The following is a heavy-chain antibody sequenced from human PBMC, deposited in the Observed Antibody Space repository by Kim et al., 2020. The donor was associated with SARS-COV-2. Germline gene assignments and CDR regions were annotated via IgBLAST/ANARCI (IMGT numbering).Heavy chain of an antibody. J-gene: IGHJ2*01. D-gene: IGHD6-13*01. CDR2: IYYSGST. CDR1: GGSASSGSYY. CDR3: ARACPPGIAAAGQDYWYFDL. V-gene: IGHV4-61*01. Sequence: SETLSLTCTVSGGSASSGSYYWSWIRQPPGKGLEWIGYIYYSGSTNYNPSLKSRVTISVDTSKNQFSLKLSSVTAADTAVYYCARACPPGIAAAGQDYWYFDLWGRGTLVTVSS.